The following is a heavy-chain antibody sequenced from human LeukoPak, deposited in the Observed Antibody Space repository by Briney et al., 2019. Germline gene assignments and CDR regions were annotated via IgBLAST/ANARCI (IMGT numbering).Heavy chain of an antibody. CDR3: ARGLWFGELEGSWFDP. J-gene: IGHJ5*02. CDR1: GCSISSGGYS. CDR2: IYHSGST. V-gene: IGHV4-30-2*01. Sequence: SQTLSLTCAVSGCSISSGGYSWSWIRQPPGKGLEWIGYIYHSGSTYYNPSLKSRVTISVDRSKNQFSLKLSSVTAADTAVYYCARGLWFGELEGSWFDPWGQGTLVTVSS. D-gene: IGHD3-10*01.